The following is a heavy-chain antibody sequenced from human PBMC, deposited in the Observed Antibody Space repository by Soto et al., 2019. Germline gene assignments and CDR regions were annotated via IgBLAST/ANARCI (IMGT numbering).Heavy chain of an antibody. Sequence: SETLSLTCTVSGGSISSSSYYWGWIRQPPGKGLEWIGSIYYSGSTYYNLSLKSRVTISVDTSKNQFSLKLSPVTAADTAVYFCARGNYYDSSGYTNRDYWGQGTLVTVSS. CDR2: IYYSGST. CDR3: ARGNYYDSSGYTNRDY. J-gene: IGHJ4*02. D-gene: IGHD3-22*01. V-gene: IGHV4-39*01. CDR1: GGSISSSSYY.